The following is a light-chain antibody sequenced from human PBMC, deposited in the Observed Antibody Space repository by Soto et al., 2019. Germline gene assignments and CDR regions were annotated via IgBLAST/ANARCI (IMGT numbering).Light chain of an antibody. CDR1: SSDVGDFNH. V-gene: IGLV2-8*01. CDR3: SSHTGSSNFYV. Sequence: QSALPQPPSASGSLGQSVTITCTGSSSDVGDFNHVSWYQQQPGKAPQLMIYEVTKRPSGVPDRFSGSKSGDTASLTVSGLQAEDEADYYCSSHTGSSNFYVFGSGTQLTVL. CDR2: EVT. J-gene: IGLJ1*01.